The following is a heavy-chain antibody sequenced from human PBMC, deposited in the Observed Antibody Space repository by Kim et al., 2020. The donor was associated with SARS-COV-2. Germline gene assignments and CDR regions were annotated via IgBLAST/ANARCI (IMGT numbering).Heavy chain of an antibody. CDR3: AKEGAEAFDI. J-gene: IGHJ3*02. CDR2: ISYDGSNK. V-gene: IGHV3-30*18. CDR1: GFTFSSYG. Sequence: GGSLRLSCAASGFTFSSYGMHWVRQAPGKGLEWVAVISYDGSNKYYADSVKGRFTISRDNSKNTLYLQMNSLRAEDTAVYYCAKEGAEAFDIWGQGTMVTVSS.